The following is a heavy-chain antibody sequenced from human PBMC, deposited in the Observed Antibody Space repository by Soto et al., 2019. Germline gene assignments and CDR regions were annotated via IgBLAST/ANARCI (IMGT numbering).Heavy chain of an antibody. J-gene: IGHJ4*02. CDR1: VGSISSGGYY. CDR2: IYYSSST. Sequence: SETLSLTCTVSVGSISSGGYYWNRIRQHPVKDQEWIGYIYYSSSTYYNPSLKSRVTISVDTSKNQFSLKLSCVTAEDTAVYYCARSDYDYVWGGYRPRVFDYWGQGTLVTVSS. D-gene: IGHD3-16*02. V-gene: IGHV4-31*03. CDR3: ARSDYDYVWGGYRPRVFDY.